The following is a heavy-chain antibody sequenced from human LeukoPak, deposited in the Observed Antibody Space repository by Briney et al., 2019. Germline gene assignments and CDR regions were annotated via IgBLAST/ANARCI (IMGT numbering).Heavy chain of an antibody. Sequence: GGSLRLSCAASGFALSSHWMTWVRQVPGRGPEWVANVNRDGSETYYLDSVKGRFTITKDNAKNSLYLQMNSLRAEDTALYHCARNNGMDVWGQGTTVIVSS. CDR3: ARNNGMDV. CDR1: GFALSSHW. V-gene: IGHV3-7*03. CDR2: VNRDGSET. J-gene: IGHJ6*02.